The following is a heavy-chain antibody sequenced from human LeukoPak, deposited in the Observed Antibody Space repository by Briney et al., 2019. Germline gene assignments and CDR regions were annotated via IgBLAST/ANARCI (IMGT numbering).Heavy chain of an antibody. CDR1: GGTFSSYA. CDR3: ARASYYYDSSEKSAFDI. J-gene: IGHJ3*02. V-gene: IGHV1-69*05. CDR2: IIPIFGTA. D-gene: IGHD3-22*01. Sequence: GAWVKVSCKASGGTFSSYAISWVRQAPGQGLEWMGGIIPIFGTANYAQKFQGRVTITTDESTSTAYMELSSLRSEYTAVYYCARASYYYDSSEKSAFDIWGLGTMVTVSS.